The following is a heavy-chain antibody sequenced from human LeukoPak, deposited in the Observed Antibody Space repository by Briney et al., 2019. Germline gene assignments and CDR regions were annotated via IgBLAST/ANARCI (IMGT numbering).Heavy chain of an antibody. J-gene: IGHJ4*02. CDR2: ISTYNGNT. D-gene: IGHD5-24*01. Sequence: ASVKVSCKASGYTFTSYGISWVRQAPGQGLEWMGWISTYNGNTNYAQKIQGRVTMTTETSTSTAFMELRSLRSDDTAVYYCARDLEMATTSAFWGQGTLVTVSS. CDR3: ARDLEMATTSAF. CDR1: GYTFTSYG. V-gene: IGHV1-18*01.